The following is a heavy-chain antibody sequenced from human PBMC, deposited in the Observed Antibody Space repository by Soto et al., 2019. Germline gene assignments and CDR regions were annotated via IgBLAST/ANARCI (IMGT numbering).Heavy chain of an antibody. V-gene: IGHV4-4*02. D-gene: IGHD6-19*01. CDR3: ARHTAVPRTRGFDY. J-gene: IGHJ4*02. Sequence: QVQLQESGPGLVKPSGTLSLTCAVSGASISDNWWSWVRQPPGKGLEWIGEIYHSGTTNYNPSLLSRVSISVDKSKKHFSLTLNAMPAADTAVYYYARHTAVPRTRGFDYLGLGTLVTVSS. CDR2: IYHSGTT. CDR1: GASISDNW.